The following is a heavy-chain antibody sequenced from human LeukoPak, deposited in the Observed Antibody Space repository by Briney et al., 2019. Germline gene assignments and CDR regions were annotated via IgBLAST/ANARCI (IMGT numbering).Heavy chain of an antibody. J-gene: IGHJ4*02. V-gene: IGHV4-4*07. CDR2: IYTSGST. CDR1: GGSISSYY. Sequence: SETLSLTCTVSGGSISSYYWSWIRQPAGKGLEWIGRIYTSGSTNYNPSLKSRVTMSVDTSKNQFSLKLSSVTAADTAVYYCARVQGLLWFGELMGALDYWGQGTLVTVSS. D-gene: IGHD3-10*01. CDR3: ARVQGLLWFGELMGALDY.